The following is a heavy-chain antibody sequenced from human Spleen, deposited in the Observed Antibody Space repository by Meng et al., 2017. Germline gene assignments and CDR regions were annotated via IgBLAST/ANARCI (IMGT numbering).Heavy chain of an antibody. CDR1: GASISIGEFY. CDR2: IYNTGYS. CDR3: ARETVYSFIGGPFEY. D-gene: IGHD5-18*01. V-gene: IGHV4-30-4*01. J-gene: IGHJ4*02. Sequence: QPQLQESGPGLVKPSQTLSLTCAVSGASISIGEFYWSWLRQSPWKGLEWIGYIYNTGYSFYNPSLRSRVTLSIDTSNNQFSLRLTSMSAADTAVYYCARETVYSFIGGPFEYWGQGVLVTVSS.